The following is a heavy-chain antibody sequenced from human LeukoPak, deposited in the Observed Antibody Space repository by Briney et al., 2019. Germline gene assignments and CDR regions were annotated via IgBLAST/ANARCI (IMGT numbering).Heavy chain of an antibody. Sequence: SVTVPRMASGYDLRHVYFKELQQAAARDLEWVGWINPHSRATHYAQRFRGRVTMEASISTGYMELNSLTSDDTAVYYCVTTSVTHTRDPWGQGTLVTVSS. CDR2: INPHSRAT. D-gene: IGHD5/OR15-5a*01. CDR3: VTTSVTHTRDP. J-gene: IGHJ5*02. V-gene: IGHV1-2*02. CDR1: GYDLRHVY.